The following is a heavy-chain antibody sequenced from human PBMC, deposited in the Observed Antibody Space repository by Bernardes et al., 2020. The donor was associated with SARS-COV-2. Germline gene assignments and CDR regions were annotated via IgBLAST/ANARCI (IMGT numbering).Heavy chain of an antibody. Sequence: GESLKSSCQTSGYNFASNWIGWVRQMPGKGLEWVGIIFPDDSDTRYSPSFEGHVTMSADKSISTAYLQWSSLKASDTAMYYCARRGGGLGRYDYWGQGTLVTVSS. V-gene: IGHV5-51*01. CDR3: ARRGGGLGRYDY. CDR1: GYNFASNW. D-gene: IGHD3-10*01. CDR2: IFPDDSDT. J-gene: IGHJ4*02.